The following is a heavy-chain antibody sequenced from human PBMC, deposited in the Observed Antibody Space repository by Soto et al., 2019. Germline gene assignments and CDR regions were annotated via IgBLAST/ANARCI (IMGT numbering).Heavy chain of an antibody. CDR2: ISYDGSNK. V-gene: IGHV3-30*18. CDR3: AKDRYYGSGTIPSPFDY. J-gene: IGHJ4*02. CDR1: GFTFSSYG. Sequence: VGSLRLSCAASGFTFSSYGMHWVRQAPGKGLEWVAVISYDGSNKYYADSVKGRFTISRDNSKNTLYLQMNSLRAEDTAVYYCAKDRYYGSGTIPSPFDYWGQGTLVTVSS. D-gene: IGHD3-10*01.